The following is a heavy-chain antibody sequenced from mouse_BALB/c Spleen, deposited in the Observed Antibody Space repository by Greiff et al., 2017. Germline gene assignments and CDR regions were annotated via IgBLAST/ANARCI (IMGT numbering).Heavy chain of an antibody. Sequence: VQLQQSGAELVKPGASVKLSCKASGYTFTSYYMYWVKQRPGQGLEWIGEINPSNGGTNFNEKFKSKATLTVDKSSSTAYMQLSSLTSEDTAVYYCARSGLDYDVDYWGQGTTLTVSS. CDR2: INPSNGGT. D-gene: IGHD2-4*01. J-gene: IGHJ2*01. V-gene: IGHV1S81*02. CDR1: GYTFTSYY. CDR3: ARSGLDYDVDY.